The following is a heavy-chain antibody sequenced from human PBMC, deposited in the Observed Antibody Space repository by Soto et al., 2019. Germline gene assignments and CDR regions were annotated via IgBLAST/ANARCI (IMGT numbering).Heavy chain of an antibody. CDR3: ARGAPYYDFWSGYPLYYFDY. J-gene: IGHJ4*02. CDR2: IKQDGSEK. CDR1: GFTFSSYW. D-gene: IGHD3-3*01. Sequence: GGSLRLSCAASGFTFSSYWMSWVRQAPGKGLEWVANIKQDGSEKYYVDSVKGRFTISRDNAKNSLYLQMNSLRAEDMAVYYCARGAPYYDFWSGYPLYYFDYWGQGTLVTVSS. V-gene: IGHV3-7*01.